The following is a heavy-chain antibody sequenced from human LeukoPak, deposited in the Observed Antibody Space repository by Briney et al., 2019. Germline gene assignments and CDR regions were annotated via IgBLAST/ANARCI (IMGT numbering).Heavy chain of an antibody. CDR1: GFVFRNYF. Sequence: PGGSLRLSCAASGFVFRNYFMSWVRQAPGKGLEWVASIKNDGSEIYYVDSVRGRYTISRDNTKNSLYLQMSSLRAEDTAVYYCATDRGWRTSGYYLYYFEYWGQGTLATFSS. CDR2: IKNDGSEI. J-gene: IGHJ4*02. D-gene: IGHD3-3*01. V-gene: IGHV3-7*01. CDR3: ATDRGWRTSGYYLYYFEY.